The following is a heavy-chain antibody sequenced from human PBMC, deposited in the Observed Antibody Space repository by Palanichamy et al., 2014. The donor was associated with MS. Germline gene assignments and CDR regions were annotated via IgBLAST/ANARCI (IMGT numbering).Heavy chain of an antibody. Sequence: GSTNHNPSLKSRVTISVDTSKNQFSLKLSSVTAADTAVYYCARDQAVGGTILFDPWGQGTLVTVSS. V-gene: IGHV4-59*01. J-gene: IGHJ5*02. CDR3: ARDQAVGGTILFDP. CDR2: GST. D-gene: IGHD6-19*01.